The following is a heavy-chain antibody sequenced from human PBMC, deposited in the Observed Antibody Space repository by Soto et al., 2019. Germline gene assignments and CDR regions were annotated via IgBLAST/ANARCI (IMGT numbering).Heavy chain of an antibody. J-gene: IGHJ4*02. Sequence: QVQLVESGGGLVKPGGSLRLSCATSGFIFSDYYMHWIRQSPGKGLEWISYISGNGRIIQYADSAKGRFTISRDNAQNSLYLQMNRLIAVDTALYFCARDFVADSRTDFSYWVQGTLVTVSS. CDR2: ISGNGRII. CDR1: GFIFSDYY. CDR3: ARDFVADSRTDFSY. D-gene: IGHD3-3*01. V-gene: IGHV3-11*01.